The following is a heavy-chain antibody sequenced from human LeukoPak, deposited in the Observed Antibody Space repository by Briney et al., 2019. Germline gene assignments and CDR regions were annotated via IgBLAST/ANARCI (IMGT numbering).Heavy chain of an antibody. V-gene: IGHV3-21*06. CDR3: ARVGCRGGSCSSRGDYYYGMDV. Sequence: GGSLRLSCAASGFTFSSYAMNWVRQAPGKGLEWVSSISSTGNFVHYADSVKGRFTISRDNAKNSLYLQMDSLRGEDTAVYFCARVGCRGGSCSSRGDYYYGMDVWGKGTTVTVSS. J-gene: IGHJ6*04. CDR1: GFTFSSYA. D-gene: IGHD2-15*01. CDR2: ISSTGNFV.